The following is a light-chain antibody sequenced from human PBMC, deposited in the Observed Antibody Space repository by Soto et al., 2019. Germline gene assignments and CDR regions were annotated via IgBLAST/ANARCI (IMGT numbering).Light chain of an antibody. CDR3: LQDYNYPRT. CDR2: AAS. CDR1: QTVSTY. Sequence: DILMTQSPSSLSASIGDRVTISCRTSQTVSTYLNWYQHKPGRGPTLLIYAASSLQSGVPSRFSGSGSGTDFTLTIGSLQPEDFATYYCLQDYNYPRTFGGGTKVEIK. J-gene: IGKJ4*01. V-gene: IGKV1-39*01.